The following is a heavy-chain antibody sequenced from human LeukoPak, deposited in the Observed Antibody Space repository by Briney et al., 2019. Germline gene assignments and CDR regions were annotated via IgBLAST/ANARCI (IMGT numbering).Heavy chain of an antibody. V-gene: IGHV4-59*08. CDR3: ASHVSRIFGVVITFDY. CDR1: GGSISSYY. CDR2: TYYSGSS. J-gene: IGHJ4*02. D-gene: IGHD3-3*01. Sequence: SETLSLTCTVSGGSISSYYWTWIRQPPGKGLEWIGYTYYSGSSNYNPSLKSRVSISVDTSKNHFSLKLSSVTAADTAVYYCASHVSRIFGVVITFDYWGQGTLVTVSS.